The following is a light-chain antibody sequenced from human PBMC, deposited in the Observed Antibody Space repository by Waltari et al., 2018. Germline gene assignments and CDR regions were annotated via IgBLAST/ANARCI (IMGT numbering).Light chain of an antibody. V-gene: IGKV3-20*01. J-gene: IGKJ2*01. CDR3: QQYGSSPRYT. CDR2: GTS. CDR1: QSVSSSY. Sequence: EIVLTQSPGTLSLSPGERAILSCRASQSVSSSYLAWYQQKPGQAPRLLLYGTSSRATGIPDRFNGSGSGTDFTLTISRLEPEDFAVYYCQQYGSSPRYTFGQGTKLEIK.